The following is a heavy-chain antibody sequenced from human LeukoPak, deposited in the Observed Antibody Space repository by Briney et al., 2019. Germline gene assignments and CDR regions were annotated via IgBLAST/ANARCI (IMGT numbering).Heavy chain of an antibody. CDR3: ARDCSGGSCYGAFDI. Sequence: PSETLSLTCTVSGASIRSGDYYWSWIRQPPGKGLEWIGYIYDSGSTYYNPSLKSRITISVDTSENRFSLKLSSVAATDTAVYYCARDCSGGSCYGAFDIWGQGTMVTVSS. J-gene: IGHJ3*02. CDR1: GASIRSGDYY. CDR2: IYDSGST. D-gene: IGHD2-15*01. V-gene: IGHV4-30-4*01.